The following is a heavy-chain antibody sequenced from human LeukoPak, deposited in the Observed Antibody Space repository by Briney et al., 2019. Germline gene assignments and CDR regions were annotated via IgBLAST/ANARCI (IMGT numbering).Heavy chain of an antibody. D-gene: IGHD3-16*01. CDR1: GGSISSSSYY. CDR3: ATRRGGIGSRDY. CDR2: IYYSGST. J-gene: IGHJ4*02. V-gene: IGHV4-39*07. Sequence: PSETLSLTCTVSGGSISSSSYYWGWIRQPPGKGLEWIGSIYYSGSTYYNPSLKSRVTISVDTSKNQFSLKLSSVTAADTAVYYCATRRGGIGSRDYWGQGTLVTVSS.